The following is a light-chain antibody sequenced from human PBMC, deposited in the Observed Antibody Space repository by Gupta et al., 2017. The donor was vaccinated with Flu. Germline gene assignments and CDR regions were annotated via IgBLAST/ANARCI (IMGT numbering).Light chain of an antibody. CDR1: NIGSKN. V-gene: IGLV3-9*01. CDR3: QVWDSSTARV. Sequence: GGNNIGSKNVHWYQQKPGQAPVLVIYGDSNRPSGIPERFSGSNSGNTATLTISRAQAGDEADYYCQVWDSSTARVFGGGTKLTVL. CDR2: GDS. J-gene: IGLJ3*02.